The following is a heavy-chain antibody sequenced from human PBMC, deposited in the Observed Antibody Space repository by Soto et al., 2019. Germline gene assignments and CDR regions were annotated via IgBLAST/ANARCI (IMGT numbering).Heavy chain of an antibody. CDR3: ASPLWERGEYYYYVMDV. D-gene: IGHD1-26*01. J-gene: IGHJ6*02. V-gene: IGHV4-39*01. CDR1: GGSISSSNYY. CDR2: IYYSGST. Sequence: PSETLSLTCTVSGGSISSSNYYWGWVRQPPGKGLEWIGTIYYSGSTYYNPSLKSRVTMSIDTSKNQFSLKLSSVTAADTAVYYCASPLWERGEYYYYVMDVWGQGTTVTSP.